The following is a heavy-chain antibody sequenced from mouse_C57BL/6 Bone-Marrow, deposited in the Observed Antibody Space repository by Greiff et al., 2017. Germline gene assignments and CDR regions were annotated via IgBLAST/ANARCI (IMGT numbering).Heavy chain of an antibody. CDR2: ISRGGAYI. Sequence: EVLLVESGEGLVKPGGSLKLSCAASGFTFSSYAMSWVRQTPEKRLEWVAYISRGGAYIDYADTVKGRITIARDNARNTLYLQMSSLKSEDTAMYYCTRDAGYYGSRRGYYAMDYWGQGTSVTVSS. D-gene: IGHD1-1*01. J-gene: IGHJ4*01. CDR3: TRDAGYYGSRRGYYAMDY. CDR1: GFTFSSYA. V-gene: IGHV5-9-1*02.